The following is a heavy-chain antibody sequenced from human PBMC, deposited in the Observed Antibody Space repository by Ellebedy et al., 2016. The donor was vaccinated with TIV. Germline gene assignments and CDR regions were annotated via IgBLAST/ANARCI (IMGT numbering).Heavy chain of an antibody. CDR2: IYYNGST. CDR1: GGSISSGGYC. D-gene: IGHD6-19*01. CDR3: ASQGYFSGGSDD. Sequence: MPSETLSLTCTVSGGSISSGGYCWIWIRQHPGKGLEWIGHIYYNGSTSYNPSLKSRVSISVDTSKNQFSLKLTSVTAADTAVYYCASQGYFSGGSDDWGQGALVTVSS. V-gene: IGHV4-31*03. J-gene: IGHJ4*02.